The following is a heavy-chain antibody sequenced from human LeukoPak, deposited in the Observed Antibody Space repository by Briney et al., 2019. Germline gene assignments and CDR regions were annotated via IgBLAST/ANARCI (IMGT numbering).Heavy chain of an antibody. CDR2: ISWNSGSI. J-gene: IGHJ4*02. CDR1: GFTFDDYA. D-gene: IGHD1-26*01. CDR3: AREVVGASSGDY. Sequence: GGSLRLSCAASGFTFDDYAMHWVRQAPGKGLEWVSGISWNSGSIGYADSVKGRFTISRDNAKNSLYLQMNSLRAEDTAVYYCAREVVGASSGDYWGQGTLVTVSS. V-gene: IGHV3-9*01.